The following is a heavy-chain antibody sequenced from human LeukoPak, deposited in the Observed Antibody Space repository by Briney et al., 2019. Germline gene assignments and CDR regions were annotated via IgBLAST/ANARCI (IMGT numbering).Heavy chain of an antibody. J-gene: IGHJ4*02. CDR1: GGSISSSSYY. V-gene: IGHV4-39*01. CDR2: IYYSGST. D-gene: IGHD5-18*01. Sequence: SETLSLTCTVSGGSISSSSYYWGWIRQPPGKGLEWIGSIYYSGSTYYNPSLKSRVTISVDTSKNQFSLKLSSVTAADTAVYYCARGRKPPQQRGYSSGQRGYFDYWGQGTLVTVSS. CDR3: ARGRKPPQQRGYSSGQRGYFDY.